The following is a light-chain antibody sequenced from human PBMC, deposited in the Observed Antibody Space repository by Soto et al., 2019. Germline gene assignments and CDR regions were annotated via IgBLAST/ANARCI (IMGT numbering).Light chain of an antibody. J-gene: IGLJ3*02. CDR2: AVN. CDR3: CSYAGSYTWV. Sequence: QYALTQPRSVSGSPGQSVTISCTGNSSDVGDYNYVSWYQQHPGKAPKLLIYAVNMRPSGVPDRFSGSKSGNTASLTISGLQAEDEADYSCCSYAGSYTWVFGGGTKLTVL. V-gene: IGLV2-11*01. CDR1: SSDVGDYNY.